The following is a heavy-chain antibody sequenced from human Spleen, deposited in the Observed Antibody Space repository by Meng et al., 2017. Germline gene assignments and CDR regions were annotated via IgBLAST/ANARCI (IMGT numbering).Heavy chain of an antibody. Sequence: GESLKISCAASGFTVSHNYMSWVRQAPGKGLEWVSVIYSGGNTYYADTVKGRFTISRDNSKNTMFLHMNSLRVEDTAVYYCARSPIDKYALSALPLDNWGQGTLVTVSS. CDR2: IYSGGNT. D-gene: IGHD2-8*01. CDR1: GFTVSHNY. J-gene: IGHJ4*02. CDR3: ARSPIDKYALSALPLDN. V-gene: IGHV3-66*02.